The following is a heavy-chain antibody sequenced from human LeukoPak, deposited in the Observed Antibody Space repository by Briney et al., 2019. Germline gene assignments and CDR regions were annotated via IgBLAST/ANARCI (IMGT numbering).Heavy chain of an antibody. CDR2: ISGSGGST. J-gene: IGHJ6*02. CDR3: AKSRGQYGDYLFYYYGMDV. V-gene: IGHV3-23*01. D-gene: IGHD4-17*01. CDR1: GFTFSSYA. Sequence: GGSLRLSCAASGFTFSSYAMSWVRQAPGKGLEWVSAISGSGGSTYYADSVKGRFTTSRDNSKNTLYLQMNSLRAEDTAVYYCAKSRGQYGDYLFYYYGMDVWGQGTTVTASS.